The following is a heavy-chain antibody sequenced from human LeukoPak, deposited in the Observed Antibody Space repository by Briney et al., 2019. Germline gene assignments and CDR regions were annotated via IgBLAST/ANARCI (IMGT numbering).Heavy chain of an antibody. CDR2: MNPNSGNT. V-gene: IGHV1-8*03. Sequence: VASVKVSYKASGYTFTSYDINWVRQATGQGLEWMGWMNPNSGNTGYAQKFQGRVTITRNTSISTAYMELSSLRSEDTAVYYCARGRGARPPYYYYYYMDVWGKGTTVTVSS. CDR1: GYTFTSYD. CDR3: ARGRGARPPYYYYYYMDV. D-gene: IGHD3-10*01. J-gene: IGHJ6*03.